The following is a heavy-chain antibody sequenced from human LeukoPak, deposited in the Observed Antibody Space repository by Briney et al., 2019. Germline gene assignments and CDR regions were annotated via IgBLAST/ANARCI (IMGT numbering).Heavy chain of an antibody. CDR2: ISYDGSNK. V-gene: IGHV3-30-3*01. CDR1: GFTFSSYA. J-gene: IGHJ4*02. Sequence: GGSLRLSCAASGFTFSSYAMHWVRQAPGKGLEWVAVISYDGSNKYYADSVKGRFTISRDNSKNTLYLQMNSLRAEDTAVYYCARDQDWSSGSYYFDYWGQGTLVTVSS. CDR3: ARDQDWSSGSYYFDY. D-gene: IGHD3-22*01.